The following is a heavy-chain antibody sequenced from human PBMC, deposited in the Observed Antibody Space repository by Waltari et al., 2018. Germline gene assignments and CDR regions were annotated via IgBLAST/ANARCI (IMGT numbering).Heavy chain of an antibody. V-gene: IGHV1-69*05. D-gene: IGHD6-6*01. CDR3: ASNLEYSSSSSGFDL. J-gene: IGHJ2*01. CDR2: IIPIFGTA. Sequence: PGQGLEWMGGIIPIFGTANYAQKFQGRVTITTDESTSTAYMELSSLRSEDTAVYYCASNLEYSSSSSGFDLWGRGTLVTVSS.